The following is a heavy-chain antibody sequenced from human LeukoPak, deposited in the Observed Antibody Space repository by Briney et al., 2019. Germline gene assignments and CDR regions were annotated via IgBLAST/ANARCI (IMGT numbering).Heavy chain of an antibody. CDR2: IYWDEDE. V-gene: IGHV2-5*02. CDR1: GFSFSTSGVG. CDR3: ARSPYYDILTGSRGTFDY. D-gene: IGHD3-9*01. J-gene: IGHJ4*02. Sequence: SGPTLVNPTQTLTLTCTFSGFSFSTSGVGVGWIRQPPGKALEWLPVIYWDEDERYRPSLKSRLTINKDTSKNQVVLTMTNMDPVDTATYYCARSPYYDILTGSRGTFDYWGRGILVTVSS.